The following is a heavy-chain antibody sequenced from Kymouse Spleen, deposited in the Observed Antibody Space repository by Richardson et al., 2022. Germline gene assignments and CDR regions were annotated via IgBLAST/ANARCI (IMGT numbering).Heavy chain of an antibody. CDR1: GGSISSSSYY. CDR2: IYYSGST. D-gene: IGHD3-16*02. J-gene: IGHJ5*02. CDR3: ARGRLGELSPNWFDP. Sequence: QLQLQESGPGLVKPSETLSLTCTVSGGSISSSSYYWGWIRQPPGKGLEWIGSIYYSGSTYYNPSLKSRVTISVDTSKNQFSLKLSSVTAADTAVYYCARGRLGELSPNWFDPWGQGTLVTVSS. V-gene: IGHV4-39*01.